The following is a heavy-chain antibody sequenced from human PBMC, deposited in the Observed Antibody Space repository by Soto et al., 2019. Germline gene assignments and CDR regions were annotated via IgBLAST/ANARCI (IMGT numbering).Heavy chain of an antibody. V-gene: IGHV3-30-3*01. D-gene: IGHD1-26*01. J-gene: IGHJ4*02. CDR1: GFTFSSYA. CDR2: ISYDGSNK. Sequence: GGSLRLSCAASGFTFSSYAMHWVRQAPGKGLEWVAVISYDGSNKYYADSVKGRFTISRDNSKNTLYLQMNSLRAEDTAVYYCARDAAPVVGATLVDYWGQGTLVTVSS. CDR3: ARDAAPVVGATLVDY.